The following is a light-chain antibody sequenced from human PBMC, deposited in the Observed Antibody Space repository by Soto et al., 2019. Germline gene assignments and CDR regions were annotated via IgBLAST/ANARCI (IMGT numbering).Light chain of an antibody. Sequence: EIVLTQSPGTLSLSPGERATLSCRASRSVRSSYLAWYQQKPGQPPRLLIYGASSGATGIPDRFTGSGSGTDFTLTISRLEPEDFAVYYCHQYGNPPYSFGQGTKLEIK. V-gene: IGKV3-20*01. CDR2: GAS. CDR1: RSVRSSY. J-gene: IGKJ2*03. CDR3: HQYGNPPYS.